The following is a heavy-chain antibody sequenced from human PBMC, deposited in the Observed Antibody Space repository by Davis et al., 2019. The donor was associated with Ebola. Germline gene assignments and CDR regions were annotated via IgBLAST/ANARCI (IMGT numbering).Heavy chain of an antibody. CDR1: GYTLAELS. V-gene: IGHV1-24*01. J-gene: IGHJ5*02. CDR3: ARDPMYSSSWYGWFDP. D-gene: IGHD6-13*01. CDR2: FDPEDGEA. Sequence: AASVKVSCKVSGYTLAELSVHWVRQAPGKGLEWMGAFDPEDGEAIYAQKFQGRVTLTEDTSTDTAYMELRSLSSQDTAVYYCARDPMYSSSWYGWFDPWGQGTLVTVSS.